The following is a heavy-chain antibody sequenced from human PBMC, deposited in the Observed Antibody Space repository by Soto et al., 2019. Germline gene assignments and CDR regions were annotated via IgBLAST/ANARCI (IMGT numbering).Heavy chain of an antibody. V-gene: IGHV4-30-2*01. D-gene: IGHD2-2*02. CDR2: IYHSGST. CDR1: GGSISSGGYS. CDR3: ARGVGYCSSTSCYTPGTFDY. Sequence: SETLCLTCAVSGGSISSGGYSWSWIRQPPGKGLEWIGYIYHSGSTYYNPSLKSRVTISVDRSKNQFSLKLSSVTAADTAVYYCARGVGYCSSTSCYTPGTFDYWGQGTLVTVSS. J-gene: IGHJ4*02.